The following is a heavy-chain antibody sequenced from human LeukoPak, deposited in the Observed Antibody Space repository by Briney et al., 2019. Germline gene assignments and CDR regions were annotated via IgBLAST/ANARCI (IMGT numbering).Heavy chain of an antibody. Sequence: GGSLRLSCAASGFTFSSYWMHWVRQAPGKGLVWVSRINSDGSSTSYADSVKGRFTISRDNAKNTLYLQMNSLRAEDTAVYYCARAGEGTWLVYYNWSDPWGQGTLVTVSS. CDR2: INSDGSST. V-gene: IGHV3-74*01. CDR1: GFTFSSYW. CDR3: ARAGEGTWLVYYNWSDP. D-gene: IGHD6-19*01. J-gene: IGHJ5*02.